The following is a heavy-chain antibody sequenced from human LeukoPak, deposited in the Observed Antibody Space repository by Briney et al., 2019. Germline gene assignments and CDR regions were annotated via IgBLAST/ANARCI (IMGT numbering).Heavy chain of an antibody. CDR2: IYPGDSDT. CDR3: ARHPHDRSGYYDY. J-gene: IGHJ4*02. V-gene: IGHV5-51*01. CDR1: GYSFTSYW. Sequence: GEALKIPCKGSGYSFTSYWIGWVRQMPGKGREWMGIIYPGDSDTRYSPSFQGRVSISADKSISTAYLQWSSLTASDTAMYYCARHPHDRSGYYDYWGQGTLVTVSS. D-gene: IGHD3-22*01.